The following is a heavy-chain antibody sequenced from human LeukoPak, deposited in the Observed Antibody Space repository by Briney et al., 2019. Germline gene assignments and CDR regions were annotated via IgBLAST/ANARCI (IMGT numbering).Heavy chain of an antibody. Sequence: GGSLRLSCAASGFTFSSYSMNWVRQAPGKGLEWVSSISSSSSYIYYADSVKGRFTISRDNAKNSLYLQMNSLRAEDTAVYYCARDTTWIQLWQFDYWGQGTVVTVSS. CDR1: GFTFSSYS. V-gene: IGHV3-21*01. D-gene: IGHD5-18*01. CDR3: ARDTTWIQLWQFDY. CDR2: ISSSSSYI. J-gene: IGHJ4*02.